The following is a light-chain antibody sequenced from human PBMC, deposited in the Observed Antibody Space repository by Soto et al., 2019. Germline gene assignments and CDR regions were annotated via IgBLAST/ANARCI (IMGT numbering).Light chain of an antibody. J-gene: IGKJ4*01. V-gene: IGKV4-1*01. CDR2: WAS. CDR3: QQYFGIPLT. CDR1: RSLLHGSNNENF. Sequence: DIVMTQSPDSLAVSLGERATINCKSSRSLLHGSNNENFLAWYQQRPGQPPKLLFYWASTRHSGVPERFSGSGSETDFTLTISSLRAEDVAVYYCQQYFGIPLTFGGGTKVEIK.